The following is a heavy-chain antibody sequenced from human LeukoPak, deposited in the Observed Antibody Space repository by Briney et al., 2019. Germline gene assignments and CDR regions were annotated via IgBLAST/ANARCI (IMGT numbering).Heavy chain of an antibody. D-gene: IGHD2-21*02. V-gene: IGHV3-11*01. CDR2: ITSTGSTI. CDR1: GFTFSDYY. CDR3: ARSYCGGDCYSPFDY. J-gene: IGHJ4*02. Sequence: GGSLRLSCAASGFTFSDYYMSWIRQAPGKGLEWVSYITSTGSTIYYADSVKGRFTISRDNAKNSLYLQMNSLRAEDTALYYCARSYCGGDCYSPFDYWGQGTLVTVSS.